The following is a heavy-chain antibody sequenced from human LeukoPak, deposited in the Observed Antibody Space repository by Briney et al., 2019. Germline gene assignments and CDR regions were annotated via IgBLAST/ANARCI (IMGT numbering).Heavy chain of an antibody. CDR1: GFSFSSYS. Sequence: PGGSLRLSCAASGFSFSSYSMNWVRQAPGKGLEWVSYVSISSTSTYYADSVKGRFTISRDNAKNSLYLQMNSLRDEDTAVYYCARSGGITMIVRRAFDIWGQGTMVTVSS. V-gene: IGHV3-48*02. CDR2: VSISSTST. D-gene: IGHD3-22*01. J-gene: IGHJ3*02. CDR3: ARSGGITMIVRRAFDI.